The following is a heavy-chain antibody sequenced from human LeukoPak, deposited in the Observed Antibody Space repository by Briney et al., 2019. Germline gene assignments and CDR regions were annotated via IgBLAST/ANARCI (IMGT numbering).Heavy chain of an antibody. J-gene: IGHJ5*02. CDR2: ISAYNGNT. D-gene: IGHD2-2*01. CDR3: ARDLKDIVVVPAADNWFDP. CDR1: GYTFTSYG. V-gene: IGHV1-18*01. Sequence: ASVKVSCKASGYTFTSYGISWVRQAPGQGLEWMGWISAYNGNTSYAQKLQGRVTMTTDTPTSTAYMELRSLRSDDTAVYYCARDLKDIVVVPAADNWFDPWGQGTLVTVSS.